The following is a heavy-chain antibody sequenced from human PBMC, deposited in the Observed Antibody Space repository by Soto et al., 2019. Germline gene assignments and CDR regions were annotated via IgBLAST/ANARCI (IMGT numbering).Heavy chain of an antibody. CDR2: IYTGGTT. Sequence: EVQLVESGGGLVQPGGSLRLSCAVSGFCVSDYYMSWVRQAPGKGLVWLSLIYTGGTTSYTDSVKGRFTISRDDSKNTLYLQMNSLRAEDTAVYYCASRDHWGQGTLVTVSS. CDR1: GFCVSDYY. V-gene: IGHV3-66*01. CDR3: ASRDH. J-gene: IGHJ4*02.